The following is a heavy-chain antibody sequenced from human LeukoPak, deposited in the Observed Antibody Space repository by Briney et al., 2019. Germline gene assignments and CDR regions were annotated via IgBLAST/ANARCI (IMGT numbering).Heavy chain of an antibody. CDR3: ARGKTGDWSDSSGYYPYYFDY. CDR1: GYTFTGYY. D-gene: IGHD3-22*01. V-gene: IGHV1-2*02. J-gene: IGHJ4*02. CDR2: INPNSGGT. Sequence: ASVKVSCKASGYTFTGYYMHWVRQAPGQGLEWMGWINPNSGGTNYAQKFQGRVTMTRDTSISTAYMELSRLRSDDTAVYYCARGKTGDWSDSSGYYPYYFDYWGQGTLVTVSS.